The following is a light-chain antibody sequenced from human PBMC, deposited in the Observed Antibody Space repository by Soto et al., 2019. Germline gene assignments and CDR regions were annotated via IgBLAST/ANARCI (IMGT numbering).Light chain of an antibody. CDR3: HQRSNWPLT. CDR1: HCISMC. V-gene: IGKV3-11*01. CDR2: DAS. Sequence: TQSPSTLSASVGDRVSFTCRASHCISMCLAWYQQRPGQAPRLLIYDASNRATGIPARFSGSGSGTDFTLTISSLEPEDFAVYYCHQRSNWPLTFGGGTKVEIK. J-gene: IGKJ4*01.